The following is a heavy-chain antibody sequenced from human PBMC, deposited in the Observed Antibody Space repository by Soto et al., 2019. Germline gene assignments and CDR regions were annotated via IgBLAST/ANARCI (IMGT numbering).Heavy chain of an antibody. CDR1: GGSISFYY. Sequence: QVQLQESGPGLVKSSETLSLTCSVSGGSISFYYWNWIRQSPGKGLEWIGYSYSSGSTNYNPSLKSRVTISVDTSKNQFSLQLSSVTAADTAVYYCARGDSTTHGDAFDIWGQGRMVTVSP. D-gene: IGHD6-13*01. J-gene: IGHJ3*02. CDR3: ARGDSTTHGDAFDI. V-gene: IGHV4-59*01. CDR2: SYSSGST.